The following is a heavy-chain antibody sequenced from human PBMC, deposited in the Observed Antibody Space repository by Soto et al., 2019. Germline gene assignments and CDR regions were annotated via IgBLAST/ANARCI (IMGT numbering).Heavy chain of an antibody. V-gene: IGHV4-34*01. D-gene: IGHD2-15*01. J-gene: IGHJ4*02. CDR1: GGYFRGYY. Sequence: PSETLSLTCAVYGGYFRGYYWSWIRQPPGKGLEGIGEITHSGSTNSNPSLKSRVTISVDTSKKQLPLRQSSAIAADTAVYCGARGLSVVGASSGDYWGQGSLVTVSS. CDR3: ARGLSVVGASSGDY. CDR2: ITHSGST.